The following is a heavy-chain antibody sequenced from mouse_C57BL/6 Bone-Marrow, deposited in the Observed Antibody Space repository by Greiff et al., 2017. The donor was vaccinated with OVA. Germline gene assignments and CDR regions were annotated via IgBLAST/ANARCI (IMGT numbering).Heavy chain of an antibody. J-gene: IGHJ3*01. D-gene: IGHD6-1*01. CDR1: GYTFTSYG. Sequence: VQLQQSGAELARPGASVKLSCKASGYTFTSYGISWVKQRTGQGLEWIGEIYPRSGNTYYNEKFKGKATLTADKSSSTAYMELRIQPAEDSSVYYCAIFRSAWFAYWGQGTLVTVAA. CDR3: AIFRSAWFAY. V-gene: IGHV1-81*01. CDR2: IYPRSGNT.